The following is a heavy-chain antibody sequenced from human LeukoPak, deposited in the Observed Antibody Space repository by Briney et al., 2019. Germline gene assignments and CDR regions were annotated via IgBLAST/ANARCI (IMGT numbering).Heavy chain of an antibody. CDR2: IFGSGDTT. J-gene: IGHJ4*02. V-gene: IGHV3-23*01. CDR1: GFTISSYG. D-gene: IGHD5-12*01. Sequence: RGSLRLSCAASGFTISSYGMNWVRQAPRKGLEWVSVIFGSGDTTNYADSVKGRFTISRDRSKNTLYLEMHSLRADDTAVYYCAKDQKPDSGYDIDYWGQGTLVIVSS. CDR3: AKDQKPDSGYDIDY.